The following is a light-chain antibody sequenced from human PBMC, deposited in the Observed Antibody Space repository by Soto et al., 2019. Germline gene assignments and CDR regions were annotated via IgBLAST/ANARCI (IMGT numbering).Light chain of an antibody. CDR1: QDISNY. Sequence: DIQMTQSPSSLSASVGDRVTITCQASQDISNYLNCYQQKPGKDPKLLIYDASSLETGVPSRFSGSGSWTDFTFTISTLQPEEIATYDCQQYDNLPLSFGGGAKVEIK. V-gene: IGKV1-33*01. CDR2: DAS. CDR3: QQYDNLPLS. J-gene: IGKJ4*01.